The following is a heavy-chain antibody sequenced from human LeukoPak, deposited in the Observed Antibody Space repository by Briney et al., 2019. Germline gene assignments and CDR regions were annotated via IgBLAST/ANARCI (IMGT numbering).Heavy chain of an antibody. Sequence: PSETLSLTCTVSGGSISSYYWSWIRQPPGKGLEWIGYIYYSGSTNYNPSLKSRVTISVDTSKNQFSLKLSSVTAADTAVYYCARNIDCGGDCYGWFDPWGQGTLVTVSS. CDR1: GGSISSYY. V-gene: IGHV4-59*01. J-gene: IGHJ5*02. CDR3: ARNIDCGGDCYGWFDP. D-gene: IGHD2-21*02. CDR2: IYYSGST.